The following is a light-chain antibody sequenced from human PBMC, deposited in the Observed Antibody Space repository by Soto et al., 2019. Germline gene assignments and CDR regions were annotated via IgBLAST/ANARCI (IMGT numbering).Light chain of an antibody. CDR1: SSDVGGYNY. Sequence: QSALTQPASVSGSPGQSSTISCTGTSSDVGGYNYVSWYQQHPGKAPKVMIYDVSNRPSGVSNRISGSKSGNTATLTISGLQAEDEAGYYCSSYTSSSTPYVFGTGTKVTVL. CDR3: SSYTSSSTPYV. CDR2: DVS. V-gene: IGLV2-14*01. J-gene: IGLJ1*01.